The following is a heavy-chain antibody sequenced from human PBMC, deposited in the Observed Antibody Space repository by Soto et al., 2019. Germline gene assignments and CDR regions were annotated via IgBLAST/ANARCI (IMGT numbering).Heavy chain of an antibody. CDR3: ARRDGDLNDGHGSLGRH. CDR2: IKSDVSGT. J-gene: IGHJ4*02. V-gene: IGHV3-74*01. D-gene: IGHD3-10*01. Sequence: EVQLVESGGGLVQPGESLTLSCAASGFTFSSYWMHWVRPAPANGLVWVSRIKSDVSGTYYADSVKGRLTSSRDTVNNPLHLPMNSLTVEDTAVYSCARRDGDLNDGHGSLGRHLGQGTLVTFSS. CDR1: GFTFSSYW.